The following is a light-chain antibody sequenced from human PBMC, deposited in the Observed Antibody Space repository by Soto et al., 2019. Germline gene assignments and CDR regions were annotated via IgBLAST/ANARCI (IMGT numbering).Light chain of an antibody. CDR3: QQYGSSPRT. CDR2: GAS. J-gene: IGKJ1*01. V-gene: IGKV3-20*01. CDR1: QTVTNNY. Sequence: EIVLTQSPGTLSLSPGESATLSCRASQTVTNNYLAWYQQKPGQAPRLLIDGASSRAIDITHRFTGSGSGADFTLTLSRLEPEDFAVYYCQQYGSSPRTFGQGTKVDIK.